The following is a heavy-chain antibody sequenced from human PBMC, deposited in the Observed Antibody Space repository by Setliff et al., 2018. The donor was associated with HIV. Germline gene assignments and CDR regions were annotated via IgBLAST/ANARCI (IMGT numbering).Heavy chain of an antibody. V-gene: IGHV4-61*02. CDR2: INTSGST. D-gene: IGHD6-13*01. CDR3: ARDFKRYNSPCRFDP. CDR1: NGSISSGTFH. Sequence: PSETLSLTCTVSNGSISSGTFHWNWIRQPAGKGLEWIGRINTSGSTNYNPSLKSRVTISVDKSQNQFSLKLSSLTAADTAVYYCARDFKRYNSPCRFDPWGQGTLVTVSS. J-gene: IGHJ5*02.